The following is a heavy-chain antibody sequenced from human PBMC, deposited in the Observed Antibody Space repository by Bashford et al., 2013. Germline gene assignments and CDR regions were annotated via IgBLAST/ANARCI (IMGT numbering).Heavy chain of an antibody. J-gene: IGHJ5*02. CDR2: IDPSDSYT. V-gene: IGHV5-10-1*01. CDR1: GYSFTSYW. CDR3: ARHRAAAGTGDWFDP. D-gene: IGHD6-13*01. Sequence: GESLKISCKGSGYSFTSYWISWVRQMPGKGLEWMGRIDPSDSYTNYSPSFQGHVTISADKSISTAYLQWSSLKASDTAMYYCARHRAAAGTGDWFDPWGQGTLVTVSS.